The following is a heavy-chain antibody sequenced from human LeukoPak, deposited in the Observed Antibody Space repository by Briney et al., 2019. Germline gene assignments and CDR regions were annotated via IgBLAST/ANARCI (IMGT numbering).Heavy chain of an antibody. CDR3: AKGAGPPWFDP. Sequence: SETLSLTCAVSGGSISRSGYSWSWIRQPPGKGLDWIAYIYYTGSTYYNPSLKSRVTISLDTSKNQFSLKLTSVTAADTAVYYCAKGAGPPWFDPWGQGTLVTVSS. J-gene: IGHJ5*02. CDR1: GGSISRSGYS. CDR2: IYYTGST. D-gene: IGHD6-19*01. V-gene: IGHV4-30-4*07.